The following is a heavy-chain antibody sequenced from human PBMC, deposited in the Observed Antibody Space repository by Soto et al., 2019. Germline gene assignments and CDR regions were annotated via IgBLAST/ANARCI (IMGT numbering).Heavy chain of an antibody. CDR2: ISWNGAAT. Sequence: EVQLVESGGGLVQPGGSLRLSCAASGFTFDDYAIHWVRQAPGKGLEWVSGISWNGAATGYMNSVKGRFSISRDNTKNPLYLKMNSLRSEDTAVYYCANLPLYGSGFDCWGQGTLVTVSS. CDR3: ANLPLYGSGFDC. D-gene: IGHD3-10*01. CDR1: GFTFDDYA. V-gene: IGHV3-9*01. J-gene: IGHJ4*02.